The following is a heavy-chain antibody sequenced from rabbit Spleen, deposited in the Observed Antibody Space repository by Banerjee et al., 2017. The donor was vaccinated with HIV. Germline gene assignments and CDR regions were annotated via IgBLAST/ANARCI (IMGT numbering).Heavy chain of an antibody. Sequence: QEQLVESGGGLVKPGSSLTLTCKASGLDFSSNYWICWVRQAPGKGLEWIACIDVVKSGSTYYGTWAKGRFTISKSSSTTVTLQMTSLTAADTATYFCARDAAGREDFNLWGPGTLVTVS. CDR2: IDVVKSGST. CDR3: ARDAAGREDFNL. D-gene: IGHD4-2*01. V-gene: IGHV1S45*01. CDR1: GLDFSSNYW. J-gene: IGHJ4*01.